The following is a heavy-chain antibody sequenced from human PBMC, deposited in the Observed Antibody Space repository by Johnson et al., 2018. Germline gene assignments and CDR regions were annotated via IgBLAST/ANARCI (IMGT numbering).Heavy chain of an antibody. CDR1: GFTFSSYA. CDR3: AKHHSLPMTSTYVQY. J-gene: IGHJ1*01. D-gene: IGHD3-22*01. Sequence: VQLVQSGGGLVQPGGSLRLSCAASGFTFSSYAMSWVRQAPGKWLEWISAITASGGTTYYVESVKGRFTISRDNSKNTLYVQMNSLRAEDTAVYYCAKHHSLPMTSTYVQYWGQGTLVTVSS. CDR2: ITASGGTT. V-gene: IGHV3-23*04.